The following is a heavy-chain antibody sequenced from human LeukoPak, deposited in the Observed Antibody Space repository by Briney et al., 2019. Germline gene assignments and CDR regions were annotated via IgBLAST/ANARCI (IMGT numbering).Heavy chain of an antibody. D-gene: IGHD1-26*01. V-gene: IGHV4-59*08. CDR1: GGSISSYY. Sequence: NPSETLSLTCTVSGGSISSYYWSWIRQPPGKGLEWIGYIYYSGSTNYNPSLKSRVTISVDTSKNQFSLKLSSVTAADTAVYYCARSWERELGPWGQGTLVTVSS. J-gene: IGHJ5*02. CDR3: ARSWERELGP. CDR2: IYYSGST.